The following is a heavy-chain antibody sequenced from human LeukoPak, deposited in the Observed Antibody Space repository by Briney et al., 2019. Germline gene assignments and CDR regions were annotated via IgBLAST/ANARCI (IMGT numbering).Heavy chain of an antibody. J-gene: IGHJ4*02. CDR1: NYTFTNYG. CDR3: ARDLIYTTSWYDY. V-gene: IGHV1-18*01. Sequence: GASVKVSCKTSNYTFTNYGITWVRQAPGQGLEWMGWISAYTGITSFAQKFQGRVTMTTDTSTSTAYMELRSLRSDDTAVYYCARDLIYTTSWYDYWGQGTLVTVSS. CDR2: ISAYTGIT. D-gene: IGHD6-13*01.